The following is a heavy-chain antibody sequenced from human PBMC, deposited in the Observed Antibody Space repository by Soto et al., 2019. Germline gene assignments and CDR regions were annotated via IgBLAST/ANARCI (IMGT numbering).Heavy chain of an antibody. J-gene: IGHJ6*02. V-gene: IGHV1-69*01. D-gene: IGHD3-9*01. CDR1: GGTFSRYA. Sequence: QVQLVQSGAEVKKPGSSVKVSCKASGGTFSRYAISWVRQAPGQGLEWMGGIIPIFGTANYAQKFQGRVMSTADESPSTAYMELSSVRSEDTAVYYCAREGGERYFDWLSNPYYYGMDVWGQGTTVTVS. CDR3: AREGGERYFDWLSNPYYYGMDV. CDR2: IIPIFGTA.